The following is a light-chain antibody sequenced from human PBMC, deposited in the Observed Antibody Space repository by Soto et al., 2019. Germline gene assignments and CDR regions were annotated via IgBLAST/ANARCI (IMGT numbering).Light chain of an antibody. J-gene: IGLJ3*02. CDR1: SSDVGGYNY. CDR3: SSYTSSSTRV. Sequence: QSALTQPASVSGSPGQSITIPCTGTSSDVGGYNYVSWYQQHPGKAPKLMIYEVSNRPSGVSNRFSGSKSGNTASLTISGLQAEDEGDYYCSSYTSSSTRVFGGGTKLTVL. CDR2: EVS. V-gene: IGLV2-14*01.